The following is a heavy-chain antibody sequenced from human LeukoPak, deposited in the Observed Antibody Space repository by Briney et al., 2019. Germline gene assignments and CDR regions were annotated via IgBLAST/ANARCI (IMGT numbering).Heavy chain of an antibody. V-gene: IGHV4-30-2*01. CDR3: ARGLFDCFYY. CDR1: GGSLCSGGYS. J-gene: IGHJ4*02. D-gene: IGHD4/OR15-4a*01. Sequence: PSETLSLTCAVSGGSLCSGGYSGSWIRQPPGKGLEWIGYIYHSGRTYYNPSLKSRVTISVDRSKNQFSLELSSVTAADTAVYYCARGLFDCFYYWGQGTLVTVSS. CDR2: IYHSGRT.